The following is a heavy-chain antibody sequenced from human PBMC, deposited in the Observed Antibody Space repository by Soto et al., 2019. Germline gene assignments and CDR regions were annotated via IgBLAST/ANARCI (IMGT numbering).Heavy chain of an antibody. CDR2: IYYSGST. V-gene: IGHV4-59*08. J-gene: IGHJ3*02. D-gene: IGHD3-22*01. Sequence: PSETLSLTCTVSGGSISSYYWSWIRQPPGKGLEWIGYIYYSGSTNYNPSLKSRVTISVDTSKNQFSLKLSSVTAADTAVYYCARHLNTYYYDSSVLWPVLGEGGAFDIWGQGTMVTVSS. CDR1: GGSISSYY. CDR3: ARHLNTYYYDSSVLWPVLGEGGAFDI.